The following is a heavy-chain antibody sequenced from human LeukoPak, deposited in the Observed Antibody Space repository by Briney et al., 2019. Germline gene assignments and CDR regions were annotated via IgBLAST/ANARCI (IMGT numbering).Heavy chain of an antibody. Sequence: GASVNVSCKASGYNFISSGVTWVRQAPGQGLEWLGIINPRDDYKNYAQKFQGRITITRDTSTSTVYMDLSSLTSDDTAVYYCARDGGSCSADYWGQGTLVTVSS. CDR3: ARDGGSCSADY. V-gene: IGHV1-46*01. D-gene: IGHD2-15*01. CDR2: INPRDDYK. J-gene: IGHJ4*02. CDR1: GYNFISSG.